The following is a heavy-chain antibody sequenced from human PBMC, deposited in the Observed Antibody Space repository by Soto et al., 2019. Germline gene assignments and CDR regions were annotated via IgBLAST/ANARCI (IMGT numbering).Heavy chain of an antibody. Sequence: QVQLVQSGAEVKKPGSSVKVSCKASGGTFSSYAISWVRQAPGQGLEWMGGIIPIFGTANYAQKFQGRVTLTADESTSTAYMELSSLRSEDTTVYYCASSRAIVSGSSTDAFDIWGQGTMVTVSS. V-gene: IGHV1-69*12. CDR1: GGTFSSYA. CDR3: ASSRAIVSGSSTDAFDI. J-gene: IGHJ3*02. D-gene: IGHD1-26*01. CDR2: IIPIFGTA.